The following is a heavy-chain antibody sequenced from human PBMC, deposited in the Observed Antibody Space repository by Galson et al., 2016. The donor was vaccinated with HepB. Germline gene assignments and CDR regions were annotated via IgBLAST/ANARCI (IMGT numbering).Heavy chain of an antibody. Sequence: SLRLSCAASGFTFSTYAMHWVRQAPGKGLEWVAVISYDGRSKNYADSVKGRFTVSRDNAKNTLYLQMNSLRAEDTAVYYCAREGGQWLERFDYWGLGTLVTVSS. CDR3: AREGGQWLERFDY. D-gene: IGHD6-19*01. CDR2: ISYDGRSK. CDR1: GFTFSTYA. V-gene: IGHV3-30*03. J-gene: IGHJ4*02.